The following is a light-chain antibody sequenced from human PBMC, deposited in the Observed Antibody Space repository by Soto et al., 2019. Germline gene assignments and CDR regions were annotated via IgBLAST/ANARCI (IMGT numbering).Light chain of an antibody. CDR2: GVT. J-gene: IGLJ3*02. CDR1: WSNIGAGYE. Sequence: QSVLTQPPSVSGAPGQRVTISCTGGWSNIGAGYEIHWYQHLPGRAPKLLIYGVTTRPSGVPDRFSDSRSGTSASLAITGLQAEDEADYYCQSFDSSLSNSWLFGGGTKLTVL. CDR3: QSFDSSLSNSWL. V-gene: IGLV1-40*01.